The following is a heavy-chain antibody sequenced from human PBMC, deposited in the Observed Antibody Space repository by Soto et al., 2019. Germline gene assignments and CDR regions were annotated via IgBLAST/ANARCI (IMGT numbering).Heavy chain of an antibody. CDR1: GYTFTIYW. CDR3: ERLQHYGMDL. Sequence: PXXSLKISCKGSGYTFTIYWISWVLQMPGKGLEWRGIIYLSDSDTRYSPSFQGQVTISAEKSISTAYLQWSSLKASDTAMYYCERLQHYGMDLWGQGTTVTVSS. V-gene: IGHV5-51*01. J-gene: IGHJ6*02. D-gene: IGHD2-2*01. CDR2: IYLSDSDT.